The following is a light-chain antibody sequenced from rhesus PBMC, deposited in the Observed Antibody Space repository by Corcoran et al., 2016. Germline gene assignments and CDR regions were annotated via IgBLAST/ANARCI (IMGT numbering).Light chain of an antibody. CDR1: QSVRSN. V-gene: IGKV3-35*01. J-gene: IGKJ2*01. CDR2: YAS. CDR3: QQYNNWYS. Sequence: DIVMTQSPATLSLSPGERATLSCRASQSVRSNFAWYPQKPGQAPSLHIDYASNRATGIPDRYSGSGSGTDFTLTISSLEPEDVGVYYCQQYNNWYSFGQGTKVEIK.